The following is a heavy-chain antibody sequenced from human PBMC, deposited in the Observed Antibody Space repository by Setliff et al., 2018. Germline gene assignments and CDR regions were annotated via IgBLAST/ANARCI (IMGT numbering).Heavy chain of an antibody. J-gene: IGHJ4*02. CDR1: GFTFRSYA. D-gene: IGHD3-22*01. CDR3: AKAAYYYDSSGSYFDY. V-gene: IGHV3-23*01. CDR2: ISGSGGST. Sequence: PGGSLRLSCAASGFTFRSYAMSWVRQAPGKGLEWVSAISGSGGSTYYADSVKGRFTISRDNSKNTLYLQMNSLRAEDTAVYYCAKAAYYYDSSGSYFDYWGQGTRVTVS.